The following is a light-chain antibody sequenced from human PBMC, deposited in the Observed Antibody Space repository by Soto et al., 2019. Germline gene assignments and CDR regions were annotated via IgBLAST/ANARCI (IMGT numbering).Light chain of an antibody. Sequence: ENVLTQSRCALSLSPGERATLHCRASQTVRNNYLAWYQQKPGQAPRLLIYDASSRATGIPDRFSGGGSGTDFTLTISRLEPEDFAVYYCQQFSSYPLTFGGGTNADIK. J-gene: IGKJ4*01. CDR3: QQFSSYPLT. V-gene: IGKV3-20*01. CDR2: DAS. CDR1: QTVRNNY.